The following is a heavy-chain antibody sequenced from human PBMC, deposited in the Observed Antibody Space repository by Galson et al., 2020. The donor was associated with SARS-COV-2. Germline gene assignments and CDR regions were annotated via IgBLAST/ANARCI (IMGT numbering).Heavy chain of an antibody. V-gene: IGHV3-33*01. J-gene: IGHJ5*02. D-gene: IGHD1-26*01. CDR2: IWYDGSNK. Sequence: GESLKISCAASGFTFSRYGMHWVRQAPGKGLEWVAVIWYDGSNKYYEDSVKGRFTISRDNSKNTLYLQMNSLRAEDTAVYYCARDYSGSPFDPWGQGTLVTVSS. CDR1: GFTFSRYG. CDR3: ARDYSGSPFDP.